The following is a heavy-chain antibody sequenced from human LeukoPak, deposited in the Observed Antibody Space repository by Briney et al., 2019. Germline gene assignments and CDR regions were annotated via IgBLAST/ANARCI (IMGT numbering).Heavy chain of an antibody. CDR3: ARVPFDY. Sequence: SETLSLTCTVSGDSISSIGYYWGWIRQPPGKGLEWIGTMYYRGSTNYNPSLKSRVTISVDTSKNQFSLKLSSVTAADTAVYYCARVPFDYWGQGTLVTVSS. CDR2: MYYRGST. V-gene: IGHV4-39*07. CDR1: GDSISSIGYY. J-gene: IGHJ4*02.